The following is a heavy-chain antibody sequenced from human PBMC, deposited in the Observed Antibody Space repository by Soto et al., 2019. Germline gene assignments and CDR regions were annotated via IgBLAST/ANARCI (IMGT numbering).Heavy chain of an antibody. CDR2: IKQDGSEK. Sequence: PGGSLRLSCAASGFTFSSYWMSWVRQAPGKGLEWVANIKQDGSEKYYVDSVKGRFTISRDNAKNSLYLQMNSLRAEDTAVYYCERDGADSSLDYWGQGTLVTVSS. CDR3: ERDGADSSLDY. J-gene: IGHJ4*02. CDR1: GFTFSSYW. D-gene: IGHD3-22*01. V-gene: IGHV3-7*03.